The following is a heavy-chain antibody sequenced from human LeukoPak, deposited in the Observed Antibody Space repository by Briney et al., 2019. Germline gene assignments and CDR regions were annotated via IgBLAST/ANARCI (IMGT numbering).Heavy chain of an antibody. CDR2: IYSGGST. V-gene: IGHV3-66*01. D-gene: IGHD3-10*01. CDR3: ARGAYGSGSYGDNWFDP. CDR1: GFTVSSNY. J-gene: IGHJ5*02. Sequence: GGSLRLSCAASGFTVSSNYMNWVRQAPGKGLEWVSVIYSGGSTYYADSVKGRFTISRDNSKNTLYLQMNSLRAEDTAVYYCARGAYGSGSYGDNWFDPWGQGTLVTVSS.